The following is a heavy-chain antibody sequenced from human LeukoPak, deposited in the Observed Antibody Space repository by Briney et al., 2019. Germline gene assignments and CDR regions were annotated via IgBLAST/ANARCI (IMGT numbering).Heavy chain of an antibody. V-gene: IGHV1-8*01. CDR3: ARFARIAAAGTD. D-gene: IGHD6-13*01. CDR2: MNPNSGNT. Sequence: ASVKVSCKASGYTFTSYDINWVRQATGQGLEWMGWMNPNSGNTGYAQKFQGRVTMTRNTSISTAYMELSSLRFEDTAVYYCARFARIAAAGTDWGQGTLVTVSS. CDR1: GYTFTSYD. J-gene: IGHJ4*02.